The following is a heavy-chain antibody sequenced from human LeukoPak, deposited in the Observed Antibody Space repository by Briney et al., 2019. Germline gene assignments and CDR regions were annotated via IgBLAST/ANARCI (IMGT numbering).Heavy chain of an antibody. CDR3: ARSGYSSGWFPFDY. J-gene: IGHJ4*02. Sequence: PSETLSLTCTVSGGSISSYYWSWIRQPPGKGLKWIGYIYYSGSTNYNPSLKSRVTISVDTSKNQFSLKLSSVTAADTAVYYCARSGYSSGWFPFDYWGQGTLVTVSS. CDR2: IYYSGST. D-gene: IGHD6-19*01. CDR1: GGSISSYY. V-gene: IGHV4-59*08.